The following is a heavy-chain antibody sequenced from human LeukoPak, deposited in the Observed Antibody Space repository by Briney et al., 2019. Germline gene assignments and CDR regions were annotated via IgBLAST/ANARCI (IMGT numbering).Heavy chain of an antibody. CDR2: ISYIGST. D-gene: IGHD4-17*01. Sequence: SETLSLTCAVSDGSFSGHYWTWIRQPPGKGLEWIGYISYIGSTNYNPSLKSRVTISIDTSKNQFSLKLSSVTAADTAVYYCARDLVTVTKGFDIWGQGTMVSVSS. V-gene: IGHV4-59*11. J-gene: IGHJ3*02. CDR3: ARDLVTVTKGFDI. CDR1: DGSFSGHY.